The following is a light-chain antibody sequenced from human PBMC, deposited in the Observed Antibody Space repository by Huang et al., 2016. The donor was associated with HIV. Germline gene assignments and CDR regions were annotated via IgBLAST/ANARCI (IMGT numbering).Light chain of an antibody. CDR3: QQSYSTPRFT. Sequence: DIQMTQSPSSLFAFVGDNVTITFRASQNINIHLNWYQQRPGKAPKLLIFATTTLHSGVPSRVSGSGSGTDFTLTINSLQPEDSATYFCQQSYSTPRFTFGPGTKVNI. CDR1: QNINIH. J-gene: IGKJ3*01. V-gene: IGKV1-39*01. CDR2: ATT.